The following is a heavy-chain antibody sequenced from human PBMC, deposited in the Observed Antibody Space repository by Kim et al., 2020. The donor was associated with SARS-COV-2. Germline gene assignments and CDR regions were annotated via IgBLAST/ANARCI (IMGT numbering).Heavy chain of an antibody. CDR3: TKDRTFAF. J-gene: IGHJ1*01. D-gene: IGHD3-3*02. CDR2: ISSSSSA. CDR1: GFTFSTYS. V-gene: IGHV3-48*02. Sequence: GGSLRLSCAASGFTFSTYSMNWVRQAPGKGPEWVSYISSSSSAYYSDSVKGRFTISRDNAKNSLYLQMSGLRDEDTAVYDCTKDRTFAFWGQGTLVTVSS.